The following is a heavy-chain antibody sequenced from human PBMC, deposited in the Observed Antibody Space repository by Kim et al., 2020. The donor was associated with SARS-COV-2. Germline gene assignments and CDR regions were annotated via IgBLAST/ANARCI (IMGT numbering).Heavy chain of an antibody. CDR1: GFTFSSYA. CDR3: ARAGGYGSGSYLEWFDP. J-gene: IGHJ5*02. CDR2: ISYDGSNK. Sequence: GGSLRLSCAASGFTFSSYAMHWVRQAPGKGLEWVAVISYDGSNKYYVDSVKGRFTISRDNSKNTLYLQMNSLRAEDTAVYYCARAGGYGSGSYLEWFDPWGQGTLVTVSS. V-gene: IGHV3-30*04. D-gene: IGHD3-10*01.